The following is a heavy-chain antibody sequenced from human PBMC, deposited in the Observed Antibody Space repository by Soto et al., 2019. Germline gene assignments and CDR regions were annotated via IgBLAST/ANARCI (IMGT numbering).Heavy chain of an antibody. V-gene: IGHV6-1*01. Sequence: PSQTLSLTCVISGDSVSSNSAAWNWIRQSPSRGLEWLERTYYRSKWNNNYALSVKSRITINPDTAKNQFSLQLNSVTPEDTAVYYCARESELATIQAPQSFDIWGQGTMVTVSS. CDR1: GDSVSSNSAA. D-gene: IGHD5-12*01. J-gene: IGHJ3*02. CDR2: TYYRSKWNN. CDR3: ARESELATIQAPQSFDI.